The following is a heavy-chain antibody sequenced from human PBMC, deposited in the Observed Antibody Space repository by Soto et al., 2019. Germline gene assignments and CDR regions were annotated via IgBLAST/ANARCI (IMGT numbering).Heavy chain of an antibody. Sequence: EVQLLESGGNLVQPGGSLRLSCAASGFTFSSFAMSWVRQAPGKGLEGVSTISGSGGSTYYADSVKGRFTISRDNSKNTLYLXXXXXXXXXXXXXXXXXXXXXXXPKRGNYFDYWGQGTLVTVSS. D-gene: IGHD3-16*01. CDR2: ISGSGGST. V-gene: IGHV3-23*01. CDR3: XXXXXXXXPKRGNYFDY. CDR1: GFTFSSFA. J-gene: IGHJ4*02.